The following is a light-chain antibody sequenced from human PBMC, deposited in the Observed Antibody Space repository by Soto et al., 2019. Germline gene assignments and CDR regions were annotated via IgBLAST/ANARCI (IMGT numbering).Light chain of an antibody. CDR2: NNN. Sequence: QSVLTQPPSASGTPGQRVTISCSGSSSNIGSNTVNWYQQLPGTAPKLLIYNNNQRPSGVHDRFSGSKSGTSASQAISGLQSGDEADYYWATWNDSLNGLVFGTGTKLTVL. CDR3: ATWNDSLNGLV. V-gene: IGLV1-44*01. J-gene: IGLJ1*01. CDR1: SSNIGSNT.